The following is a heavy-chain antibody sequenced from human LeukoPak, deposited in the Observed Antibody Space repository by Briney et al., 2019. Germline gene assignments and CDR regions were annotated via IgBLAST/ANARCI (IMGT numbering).Heavy chain of an antibody. V-gene: IGHV4-30-2*01. CDR1: GGSLSSGGYS. D-gene: IGHD6-6*01. Sequence: PSETLSLTCAVSGGSLSSGGYSWSWLRQPPGTGLEWIGYIYHSGSTYYNPSLKSRVAISVDRSKNQFSLKLSSVTAADTAVYYCARDGSSNYYGMDVWGQGTTVTVSS. J-gene: IGHJ6*02. CDR3: ARDGSSNYYGMDV. CDR2: IYHSGST.